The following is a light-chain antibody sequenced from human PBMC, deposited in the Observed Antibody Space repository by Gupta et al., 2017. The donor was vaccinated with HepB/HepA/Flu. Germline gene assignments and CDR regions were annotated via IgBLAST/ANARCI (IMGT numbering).Light chain of an antibody. CDR3: VLYMGSGISV. CDR2: STN. Sequence: QTVVTQAPSFSVSPGGTVPLPCGLSSGSVSTSYYPSWYQQTPGQAPRTLIYSTNTRSSGVPDRFSGSILGNKAALTITGAQADDESDYYCVLYMGSGISVFGTGTKVTVL. J-gene: IGLJ1*01. V-gene: IGLV8-61*01. CDR1: SGSVSTSYY.